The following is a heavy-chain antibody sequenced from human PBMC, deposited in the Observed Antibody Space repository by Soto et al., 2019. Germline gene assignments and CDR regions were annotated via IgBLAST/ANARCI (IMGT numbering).Heavy chain of an antibody. CDR2: IYYSGST. V-gene: IGHV4-31*03. CDR3: AREPSP. CDR1: GASISSGGYY. J-gene: IGHJ5*02. Sequence: QVQLQESGPGLVKPSQTLSLTCTVSGASISSGGYYWGWIRQHPGKGLEWIGYIYYSGSTYYNPFLESRVAISVDTSKNQFSLKLSSVTAEDTAVYYCAREPSPWGQGPLVPVSS.